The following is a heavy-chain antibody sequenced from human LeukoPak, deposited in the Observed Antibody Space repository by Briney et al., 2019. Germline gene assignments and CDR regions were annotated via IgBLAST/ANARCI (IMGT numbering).Heavy chain of an antibody. Sequence: GRSLRLSCAASGFPFGDYGMQWVRQAPGKGLEWVAVIWYDGSNKYYAGSVKGRFTISRDHSKNTLYLQMNSLRAEDTAVYYCAKDTSYYDSSGYYYYWGQGTLVTVSS. V-gene: IGHV3-33*06. CDR1: GFPFGDYG. J-gene: IGHJ4*02. D-gene: IGHD3-22*01. CDR2: IWYDGSNK. CDR3: AKDTSYYDSSGYYYY.